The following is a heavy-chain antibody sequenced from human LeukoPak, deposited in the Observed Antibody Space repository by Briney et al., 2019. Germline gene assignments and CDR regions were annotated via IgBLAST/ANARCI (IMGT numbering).Heavy chain of an antibody. D-gene: IGHD5-18*01. CDR3: ARKIRGYSYGYYFDY. CDR2: INHSGST. J-gene: IGHJ4*02. Sequence: SETLSLTCTVSGYSISSGYYWGWIRPPPGKGLEWIGSINHSGSTNYNPSLKSRVTISVDTSKNQFSLKLSSVTAADTAVYYCARKIRGYSYGYYFDYWGQGTLVTVSS. CDR1: GYSISSGYY. V-gene: IGHV4-38-2*02.